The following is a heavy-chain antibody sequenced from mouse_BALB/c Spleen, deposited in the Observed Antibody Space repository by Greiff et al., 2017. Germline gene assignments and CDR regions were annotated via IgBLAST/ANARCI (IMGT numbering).Heavy chain of an antibody. V-gene: IGHV2-9*02. CDR2: IWAGGST. CDR3: ARGGLSLYAMDY. Sequence: VKLVESGPGLVAPSQSLSITCTVSGFSLTSYGVHWVRQPPGKGLEWLGVIWAGGSTNYNSALMSRLSISKDNSKSQVFLKMNSLQTDDTAMYYCARGGLSLYAMDYWGQGTSVTVSS. D-gene: IGHD1-1*02. CDR1: GFSLTSYG. J-gene: IGHJ4*01.